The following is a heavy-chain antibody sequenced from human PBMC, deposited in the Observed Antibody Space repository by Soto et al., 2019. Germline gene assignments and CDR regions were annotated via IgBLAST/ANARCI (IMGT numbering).Heavy chain of an antibody. D-gene: IGHD3-22*01. CDR1: GGSISSGDYY. Sequence: SETLSLTCTVSGGSISSGDYYWSWIRQPPGKGLEWIGYIYYSGSTYYNPSLKSRVTISVDTSKNQFSLKLSSVTAADTTVYYCARSYDSSGYFDYWGQGTLVTVSS. CDR2: IYYSGST. J-gene: IGHJ4*02. CDR3: ARSYDSSGYFDY. V-gene: IGHV4-30-4*01.